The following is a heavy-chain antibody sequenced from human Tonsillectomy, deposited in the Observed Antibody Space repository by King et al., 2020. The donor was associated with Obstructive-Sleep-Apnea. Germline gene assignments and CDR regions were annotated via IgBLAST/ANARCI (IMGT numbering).Heavy chain of an antibody. V-gene: IGHV4-39*07. J-gene: IGHJ2*01. Sequence: QLQQSGPGLVKPSETLSLTCTVSGGSVSTSNYYWGWIRQSPGTGLEWIGNIYYRGSTYYTPSLKSRVTISLDTSKNHFSLKLTAMTAADTAVYYCARVPTVTFHRWWYFDLWGRGTLVTVSS. D-gene: IGHD4-17*01. CDR2: IYYRGST. CDR3: ARVPTVTFHRWWYFDL. CDR1: GGSVSTSNYY.